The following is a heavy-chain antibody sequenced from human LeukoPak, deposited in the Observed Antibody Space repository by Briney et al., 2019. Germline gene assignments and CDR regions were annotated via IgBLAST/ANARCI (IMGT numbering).Heavy chain of an antibody. Sequence: GASLKVSCKASGYTFTGYYMHWVRQAPGQGLEWMGWINPNSGDTNSAQKFQGRVIMTRDTSISTAYMELTSLRSDDTAVYYCAREAHTTGTSEKFDYWGQGTLVTVSS. V-gene: IGHV1-2*02. CDR1: GYTFTGYY. CDR3: AREAHTTGTSEKFDY. J-gene: IGHJ4*02. CDR2: INPNSGDT. D-gene: IGHD1-1*01.